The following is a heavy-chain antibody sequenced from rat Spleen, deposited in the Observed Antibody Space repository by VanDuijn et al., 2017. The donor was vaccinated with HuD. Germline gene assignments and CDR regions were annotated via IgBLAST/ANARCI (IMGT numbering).Heavy chain of an antibody. V-gene: IGHV2S12*01. CDR2: ISSGGYT. CDR1: GFSLSSNG. D-gene: IGHD1-4*01. J-gene: IGHJ2*01. Sequence: QVQLKESGPGLVQPSQTLSLTCTVSGFSLSSNGVSWVRQPPGKGLEWIATISSGGYTYYNSVLKSRLSISRDTSKSQVFLKMNSLQTEDTAIYFCTRELIYGYYFDYWGQGVMVTVSS. CDR3: TRELIYGYYFDY.